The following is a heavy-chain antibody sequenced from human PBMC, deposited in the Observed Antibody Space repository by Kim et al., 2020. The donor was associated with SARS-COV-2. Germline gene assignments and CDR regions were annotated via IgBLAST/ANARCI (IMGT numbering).Heavy chain of an antibody. CDR2: IDPSDSYT. CDR3: ARQGRYSSSWGDWFDP. CDR1: GYSFTSYW. Sequence: GESLKISCKGSGYSFTSYWISWVRQMPGKGLEWMGRIDPSDSYTNYSPSFQGHVTISADKSISTAYLQWSSLKASDTAMYYCARQGRYSSSWGDWFDPWGQGTLVTVSS. J-gene: IGHJ5*02. V-gene: IGHV5-10-1*01. D-gene: IGHD6-13*01.